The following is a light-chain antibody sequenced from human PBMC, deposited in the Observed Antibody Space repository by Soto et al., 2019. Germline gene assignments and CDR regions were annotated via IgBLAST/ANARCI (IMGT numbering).Light chain of an antibody. Sequence: EIVLTQSPATLSLSPGESATLSCWASQSVTSSSLAWYQHKPGLAPRLLVYGTSSRATGVPDRFSGSGSGTDFTLTITRLEPEDFAVYYCHHFGSSPPYSFGQGTKLEIK. CDR1: QSVTSSS. CDR3: HHFGSSPPYS. V-gene: IGKV3D-20*01. J-gene: IGKJ2*03. CDR2: GTS.